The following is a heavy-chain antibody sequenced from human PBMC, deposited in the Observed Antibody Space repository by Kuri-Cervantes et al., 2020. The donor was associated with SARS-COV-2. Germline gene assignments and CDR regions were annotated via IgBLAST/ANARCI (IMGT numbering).Heavy chain of an antibody. CDR3: TRDVKSLLNLFYYFDY. V-gene: IGHV3-49*04. CDR1: GFTFGDYA. Sequence: GGSLRLSCTASGFTFGDYAMSWVRQAPGKGLEWVGFIRSKAYGGTTEYAASVKGRFTISRDDSKSIAYLQMNSLKTEDTAVYYCTRDVKSLLNLFYYFDYWGQGTLVTVSS. J-gene: IGHJ4*02. CDR2: IRSKAYGGTT.